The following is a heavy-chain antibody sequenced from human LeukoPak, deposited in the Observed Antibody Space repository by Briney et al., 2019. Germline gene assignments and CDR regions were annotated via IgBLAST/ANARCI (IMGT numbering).Heavy chain of an antibody. J-gene: IGHJ4*02. CDR1: GYTFTSYG. V-gene: IGHV1-18*01. CDR3: ARVDVYYDSSGYGSDY. CDR2: ISAYNGNT. D-gene: IGHD3-22*01. Sequence: ASVKASCKASGYTFTSYGISWVRQAPGQGLEWMGWISAYNGNTNYAQKLQGRVTMTTDTSTSTAYMELRSLRSDDTAVYYCARVDVYYDSSGYGSDYWGQGTLVTVSS.